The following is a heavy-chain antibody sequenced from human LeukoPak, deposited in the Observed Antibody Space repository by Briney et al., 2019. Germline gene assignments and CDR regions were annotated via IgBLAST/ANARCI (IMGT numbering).Heavy chain of an antibody. D-gene: IGHD4-17*01. CDR2: IYTSGST. Sequence: SETLSLTCTVSGGSISSYYWSWFRQPAGKGLEWIGRIYTSGSTNYNPSLKSRVTMSVDTSKNQFSLKLSSVTAADTAVYYCASLTTVTTDDYYYYYMDVWGKGTTVTVSS. J-gene: IGHJ6*03. V-gene: IGHV4-4*07. CDR1: GGSISSYY. CDR3: ASLTTVTTDDYYYYYMDV.